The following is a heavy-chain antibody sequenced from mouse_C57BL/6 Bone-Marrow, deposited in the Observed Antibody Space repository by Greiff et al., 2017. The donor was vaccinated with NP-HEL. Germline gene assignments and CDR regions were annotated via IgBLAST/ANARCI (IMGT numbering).Heavy chain of an antibody. CDR3: ARGNYGYAMDY. CDR2: IYPGGGYT. V-gene: IGHV1-63*01. CDR1: GYTFTNYW. Sequence: VQLQESGAELVRPGTSVKMSCKASGYTFTNYWIGWAKQRPGHGLEWIGDIYPGGGYTNYNEKFKGKATLTADKSSSTAYMQLSSLTSEDSAIYYCARGNYGYAMDYWGQGTSVTVSS. J-gene: IGHJ4*01. D-gene: IGHD1-1*01.